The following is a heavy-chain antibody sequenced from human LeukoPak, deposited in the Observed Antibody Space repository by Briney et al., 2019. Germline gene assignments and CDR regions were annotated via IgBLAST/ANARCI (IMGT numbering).Heavy chain of an antibody. CDR2: INHSGST. Sequence: SETLSLTCAVYGGSFSGYYWSWIRQPPGKGLEWIGEINHSGSTNYNPSLKSRVTISVDTSKNHFSLKLSSVTAADTAVYYCARGGGYDFANWFDPRGQGTLVTVSS. D-gene: IGHD5-12*01. CDR1: GGSFSGYY. J-gene: IGHJ5*02. CDR3: ARGGGYDFANWFDP. V-gene: IGHV4-34*01.